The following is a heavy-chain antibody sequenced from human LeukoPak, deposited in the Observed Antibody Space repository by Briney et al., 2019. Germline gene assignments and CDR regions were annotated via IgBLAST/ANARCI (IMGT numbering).Heavy chain of an antibody. V-gene: IGHV3-30*18. J-gene: IGHJ4*02. Sequence: PGGSLRLSCAASGFTFSSYGMHWVRQAPGKGLEWVAVISYDGSNKYYADSVKGRFTISRDNSKNTLYLQMNSLRAEDTAVYYCAKPGFESMVRGELADYWGQGTLVTVSS. CDR3: AKPGFESMVRGELADY. D-gene: IGHD3-10*01. CDR1: GFTFSSYG. CDR2: ISYDGSNK.